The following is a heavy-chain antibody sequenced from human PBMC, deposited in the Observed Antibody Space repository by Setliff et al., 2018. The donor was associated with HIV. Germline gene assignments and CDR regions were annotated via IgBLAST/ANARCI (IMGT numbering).Heavy chain of an antibody. J-gene: IGHJ4*02. Sequence: TSETLSLTCTVSGGSITRTPYYWGWIRQPPGKGLEWIGSIYHTGITYDNPSLKSRVTISVDTSKNQISLRLSSVTAADTAVYYCARPSGGMVPNYWGQGTLVTVSS. CDR2: IYHTGIT. V-gene: IGHV4-39*01. D-gene: IGHD3-10*01. CDR3: ARPSGGMVPNY. CDR1: GGSITRTPYY.